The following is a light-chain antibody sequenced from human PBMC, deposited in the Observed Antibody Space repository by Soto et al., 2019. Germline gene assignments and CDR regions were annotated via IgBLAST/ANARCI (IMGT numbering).Light chain of an antibody. CDR2: AEP. V-gene: IGKV1-9*01. CDR1: QGISSS. J-gene: IGKJ4*01. CDR3: QKLKSYPLT. Sequence: DLQLTQSPSFLSSSLGDSVTITCRASQGISSSLAWYQQRAGKAPKFLIYAEPTLQSGAPSRLSGSGSGTDLALTISRLQPEDSATYYCQKLKSYPLTFGGGTKVDIK.